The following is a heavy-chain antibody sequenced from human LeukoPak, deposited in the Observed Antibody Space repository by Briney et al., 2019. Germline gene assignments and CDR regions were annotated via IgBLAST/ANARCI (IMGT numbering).Heavy chain of an antibody. V-gene: IGHV1-8*01. CDR1: GDTFTSYE. J-gene: IGHJ4*02. D-gene: IGHD2-15*01. Sequence: PVKVSCKASGDTFTSYEINWVRQATGQGLEWMGWMNPNSGNTGYAQKFQSRVTMTRDTSISTAYMELSSLRSEDTAVYYCARAVAANDYWGQGTLVTAS. CDR2: MNPNSGNT. CDR3: ARAVAANDY.